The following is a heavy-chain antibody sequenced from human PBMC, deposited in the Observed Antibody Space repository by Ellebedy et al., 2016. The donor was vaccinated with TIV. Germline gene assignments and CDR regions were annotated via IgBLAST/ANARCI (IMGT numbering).Heavy chain of an antibody. V-gene: IGHV3-23*01. CDR3: ARDRVVGATGLN. CDR1: GFTFSSYS. J-gene: IGHJ4*02. D-gene: IGHD1-26*01. Sequence: GESLKISXAASGFTFSSYSMSWVRQAPGKGLEWVSAISGSGGSTYYADSVKGRFTISRDNSKNTLYLQMNSLRAEDTAVYYCARDRVVGATGLNWGQGTLVTVSS. CDR2: ISGSGGST.